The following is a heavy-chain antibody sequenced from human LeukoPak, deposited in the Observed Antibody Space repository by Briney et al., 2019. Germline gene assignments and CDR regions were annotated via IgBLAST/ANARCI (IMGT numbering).Heavy chain of an antibody. Sequence: SETLSLTCTVSGDSISRGRYYWSWVRQPAGKELEWIGRIYASGKTDYNPYTPSLKSRVAMSLDTSKNQVSLYLTSVTAADSAMYFCARSFSEKFYFESWGQGTLVTVSS. CDR3: ARSFSEKFYFES. J-gene: IGHJ4*02. CDR1: GDSISRGRYY. CDR2: IYASGKT. V-gene: IGHV4-61*02. D-gene: IGHD1-26*01.